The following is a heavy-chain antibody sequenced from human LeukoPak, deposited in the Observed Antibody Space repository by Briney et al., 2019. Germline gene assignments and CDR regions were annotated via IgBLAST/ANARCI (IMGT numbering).Heavy chain of an antibody. D-gene: IGHD4-17*01. Sequence: SETLSLTCAVYGGSFSGYYWSWIRQPPGKGLEWIGEINHSGSTNYNPSLKSRVTISVDTSKNQFSLKLSSVTAADTAVYYCASVPDYGDAFDIWGQGTMVTVSS. V-gene: IGHV4-34*01. CDR2: INHSGST. CDR3: ASVPDYGDAFDI. CDR1: GGSFSGYY. J-gene: IGHJ3*02.